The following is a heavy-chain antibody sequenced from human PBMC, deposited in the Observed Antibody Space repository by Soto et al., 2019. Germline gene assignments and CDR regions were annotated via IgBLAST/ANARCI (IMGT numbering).Heavy chain of an antibody. J-gene: IGHJ4*02. CDR1: GFTFSSYA. CDR3: ARTAAYSSGWAPFDY. D-gene: IGHD6-19*01. CDR2: ISYDGSNK. V-gene: IGHV3-30-3*01. Sequence: QVQLVESGGGVVQPGRSLRLSCAASGFTFSSYAMHWVRQAPGKGLEWVAVISYDGSNKYYADSVKGRFTTSRDNSKNTLYLQMNSLRAEDTAVYYCARTAAYSSGWAPFDYWGEGTLVTVSS.